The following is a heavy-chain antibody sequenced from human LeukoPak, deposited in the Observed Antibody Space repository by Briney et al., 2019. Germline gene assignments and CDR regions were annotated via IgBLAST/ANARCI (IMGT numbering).Heavy chain of an antibody. V-gene: IGHV1-24*01. Sequence: ASVKVSCKVSGYTLTELSMHWVRQAPGKGLEWMGGFDPEDGETIYAQKFQGRVTMTEDTSTDTAYMELSSLRSEDTAVYYCATWVRLRPGKNARTVTYFDYWGQGTRVTVSS. CDR1: GYTLTELS. J-gene: IGHJ4*02. CDR3: ATWVRLRPGKNARTVTYFDY. CDR2: FDPEDGET. D-gene: IGHD4-17*01.